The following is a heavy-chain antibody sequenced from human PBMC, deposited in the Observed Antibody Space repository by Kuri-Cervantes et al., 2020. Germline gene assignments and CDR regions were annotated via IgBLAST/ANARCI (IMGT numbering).Heavy chain of an antibody. D-gene: IGHD3-9*01. CDR1: GYTLTELS. J-gene: IGHJ5*02. Sequence: SVKVSCKVSGYTLTELSMHWVRQAPGKGLEWMGGIIPIFGTANYAQKFQGRVTITADESTSTAYMELSSLRSEDTAVYYCARDRTENYDILTGYYPRWFDPWGQGTLVTVSS. CDR2: IIPIFGTA. V-gene: IGHV1-69*13. CDR3: ARDRTENYDILTGYYPRWFDP.